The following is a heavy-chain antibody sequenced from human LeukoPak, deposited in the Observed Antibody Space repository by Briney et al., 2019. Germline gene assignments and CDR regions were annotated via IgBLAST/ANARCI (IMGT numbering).Heavy chain of an antibody. Sequence: GGSLRLSCAASGFTFSDYYMSWIRQAPGKGLEWVSYISSSGSTIYYADSVKGRFTISRDNAKDSLYLQMNSLRAEDTAVYYCARIHSVGPMDVWGKGTTVTVSS. V-gene: IGHV3-11*01. CDR1: GFTFSDYY. J-gene: IGHJ6*03. CDR2: ISSSGSTI. D-gene: IGHD2-15*01. CDR3: ARIHSVGPMDV.